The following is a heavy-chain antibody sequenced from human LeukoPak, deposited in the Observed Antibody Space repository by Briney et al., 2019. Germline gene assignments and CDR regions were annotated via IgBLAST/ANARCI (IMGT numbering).Heavy chain of an antibody. V-gene: IGHV3-30*04. CDR3: AREIYYDILTGYLYGMDV. Sequence: GRSLRLSCAASGFTFSSYAMHWVRQAPGKGLEWVAVISYDGSNKYYADSVKGRFTISRDNSKNTLYLQMNSLRAEDTAVYYCAREIYYDILTGYLYGMDVWGQGTTVTVSS. D-gene: IGHD3-9*01. J-gene: IGHJ6*02. CDR1: GFTFSSYA. CDR2: ISYDGSNK.